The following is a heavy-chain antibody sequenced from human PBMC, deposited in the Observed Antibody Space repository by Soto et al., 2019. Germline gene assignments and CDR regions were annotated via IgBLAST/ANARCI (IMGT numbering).Heavy chain of an antibody. CDR3: ARPRELGELAITFDY. Sequence: QVQLVQSGAEVKKPGASVKVSCKASGYTFTSYGISWVRKAPGQGLEWMGWISAYNGNTNYAQKLQGRVTMTTDTSTSTAYRELRSLRSDDTAVYYCARPRELGELAITFDYGGQGTLVTVSS. V-gene: IGHV1-18*01. D-gene: IGHD3-10*01. J-gene: IGHJ4*02. CDR2: ISAYNGNT. CDR1: GYTFTSYG.